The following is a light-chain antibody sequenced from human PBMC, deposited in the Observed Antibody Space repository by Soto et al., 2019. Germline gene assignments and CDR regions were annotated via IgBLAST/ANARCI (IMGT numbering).Light chain of an antibody. J-gene: IGKJ2*01. CDR3: QQYGRSPHMHT. CDR2: GGS. Sequence: EIVLTQSPGTLSLSPGERATLSCRASQSVTSNYLAWYQQKPGQAPRLLIYGGSTRAAGVPDRFSGSGSGTDFTLTITRVEPEDFAVYYCQQYGRSPHMHTSGQGTKLGVK. CDR1: QSVTSNY. V-gene: IGKV3-20*01.